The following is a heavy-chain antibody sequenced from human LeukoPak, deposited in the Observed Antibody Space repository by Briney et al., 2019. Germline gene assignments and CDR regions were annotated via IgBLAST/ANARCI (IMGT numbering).Heavy chain of an antibody. CDR1: GYSFANYW. V-gene: IGHV5-51*01. Sequence: KVGESLKISCEASGYSFANYWIGWVRQMPGKGLEWMGIIYPDDSDTRYNPSFQGQVTISADKSISTAYLQWSSLKASDTAMYYCAGQAVRGVGGVDYWGQGTLVTVSS. D-gene: IGHD3-10*01. J-gene: IGHJ4*02. CDR2: IYPDDSDT. CDR3: AGQAVRGVGGVDY.